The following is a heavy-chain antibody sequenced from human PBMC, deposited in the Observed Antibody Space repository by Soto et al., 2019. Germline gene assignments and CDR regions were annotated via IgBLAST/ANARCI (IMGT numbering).Heavy chain of an antibody. J-gene: IGHJ5*02. CDR2: VYYTRNT. Sequence: QLQLQESGPGLVKPSETLSLTCTVSGGSLSSSAYYWDWIRQPPGKGLEWIGCVYYTRNTYYNPSRKSRVTIPGDTSKNHFSLKLTSVTAADTAVYYCARQTGSGSYCLDPWGQGALVIV. CDR3: ARQTGSGSYCLDP. CDR1: GGSLSSSAYY. D-gene: IGHD1-26*01. V-gene: IGHV4-39*01.